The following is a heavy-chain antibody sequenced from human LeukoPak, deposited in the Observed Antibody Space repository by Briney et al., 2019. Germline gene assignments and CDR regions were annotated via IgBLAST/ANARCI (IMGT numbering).Heavy chain of an antibody. CDR1: GFTFSSYS. D-gene: IGHD6-13*01. Sequence: GGSLRLXCAASGFTFSSYSMSWVRQAPGKGLEWVSSISSSSSYIYYADSVKGRFTISRDNAKNSLYLQMNSLRAEDTAVYYCARDGTGGGAFDIWGQGTMVTVSS. CDR2: ISSSSSYI. V-gene: IGHV3-21*01. CDR3: ARDGTGGGAFDI. J-gene: IGHJ3*02.